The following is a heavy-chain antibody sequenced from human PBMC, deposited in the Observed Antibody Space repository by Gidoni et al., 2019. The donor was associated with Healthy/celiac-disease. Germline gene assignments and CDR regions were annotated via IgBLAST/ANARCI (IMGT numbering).Heavy chain of an antibody. J-gene: IGHJ4*02. CDR1: GGSISSGDYY. V-gene: IGHV4-30-4*01. CDR2: IYYSGST. Sequence: QVQLQESGPGLVKPSQTLSLTCTVSGGSISSGDYYWSWIRQPPGKGLEWIGYIYYSGSTYYNPSLKSRVTISVDTSKNQFSLKLSSVTAADTAVYYCAREVRIPYVVTYYFDYWGQGTLVTVSS. D-gene: IGHD3-10*02. CDR3: AREVRIPYVVTYYFDY.